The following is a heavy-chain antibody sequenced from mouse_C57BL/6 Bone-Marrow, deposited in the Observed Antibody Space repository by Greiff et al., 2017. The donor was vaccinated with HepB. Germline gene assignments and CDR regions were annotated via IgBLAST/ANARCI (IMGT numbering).Heavy chain of an antibody. CDR2: INYDGSST. CDR3: ARDLKDYDGGDWYFDV. CDR1: GFTFSDYY. Sequence: EVMLVESEGGLVQPGSSMKLSCTASGFTFSDYYMAWVRQVPEKGLEWVANINYDGSSTYYLDSLKSRFIISRDNAKNILYLQMSSLKSEDTATYYCARDLKDYDGGDWYFDVWGTGTTVTVSS. V-gene: IGHV5-16*01. J-gene: IGHJ1*03. D-gene: IGHD2-4*01.